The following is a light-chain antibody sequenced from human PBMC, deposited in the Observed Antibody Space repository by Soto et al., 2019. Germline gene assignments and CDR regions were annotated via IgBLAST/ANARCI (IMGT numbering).Light chain of an antibody. Sequence: DIQMTQSPSTRSASVGDRVTITCRTSQSISSWLAWYQQKPGKAPKLLIYKASSLESGVPSRFSGSGSWTEFTLTICSLQPDDFATYYCQQYNSYSYTFGQGTKLEIK. CDR3: QQYNSYSYT. CDR2: KAS. CDR1: QSISSW. J-gene: IGKJ2*01. V-gene: IGKV1-5*03.